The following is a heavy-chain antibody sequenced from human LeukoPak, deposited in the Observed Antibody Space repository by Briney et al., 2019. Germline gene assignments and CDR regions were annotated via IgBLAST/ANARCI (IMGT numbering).Heavy chain of an antibody. D-gene: IGHD6-13*01. Sequence: SVKVSCKASGGTFSSYAISWVRQAPGQGLEWMGRTIPILGIANYAQKFQGRVTITADKSTSTAYMELSSLRSEDTAVYYCATSDLYSSSWYDYWGQGTLVTVSS. CDR2: TIPILGIA. CDR1: GGTFSSYA. J-gene: IGHJ4*02. CDR3: ATSDLYSSSWYDY. V-gene: IGHV1-69*04.